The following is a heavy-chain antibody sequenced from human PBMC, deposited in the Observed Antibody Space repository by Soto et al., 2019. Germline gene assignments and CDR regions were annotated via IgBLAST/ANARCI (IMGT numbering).Heavy chain of an antibody. V-gene: IGHV4-59*01. Sequence: QVQLQESGPGLVKPSETLSLTCAVSGDSISSYYCMWIRQPPGKGLESIGYLYYGRSANYNPSLKSRVTLSVDTSTTQCSLTLCSMTAADTAVYYCALRSMAVVPEYWGQGTLVTVSS. J-gene: IGHJ4*02. CDR1: GDSISSYY. D-gene: IGHD3-22*01. CDR3: ALRSMAVVPEY. CDR2: LYYGRSA.